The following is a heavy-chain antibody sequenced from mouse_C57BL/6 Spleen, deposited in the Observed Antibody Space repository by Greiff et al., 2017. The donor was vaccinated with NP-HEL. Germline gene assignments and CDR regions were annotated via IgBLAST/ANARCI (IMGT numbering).Heavy chain of an antibody. V-gene: IGHV5-6*01. J-gene: IGHJ4*01. CDR2: ISSGGSYT. Sequence: EVKLMESGGDLVKPGGSLKLSCAASGFTFSSYGMSWVRQTPDKRLEWVATISSGGSYTYYPDSVKGRFTISRDNAKNTLYLQMSSLKSEDTAMYYCARHEVSYAMDYWGQGTSVTVSS. CDR3: ARHEVSYAMDY. CDR1: GFTFSSYG. D-gene: IGHD6-2*01.